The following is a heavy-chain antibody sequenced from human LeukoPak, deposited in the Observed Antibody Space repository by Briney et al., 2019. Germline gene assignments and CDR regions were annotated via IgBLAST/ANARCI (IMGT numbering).Heavy chain of an antibody. Sequence: PGTSLRLSCEASGFTFNNYGMHWVRQAPGKGLEWVAVVSFDGSTKYYADSVKGRFTISRDNSKNVLYPQMNSLTPEDAAVYYCTKEGLDSEISFSAWFDPWGQGTLLTVSS. CDR2: VSFDGSTK. V-gene: IGHV3-30*18. CDR1: GFTFNNYG. D-gene: IGHD2-21*01. CDR3: TKEGLDSEISFSAWFDP. J-gene: IGHJ5*02.